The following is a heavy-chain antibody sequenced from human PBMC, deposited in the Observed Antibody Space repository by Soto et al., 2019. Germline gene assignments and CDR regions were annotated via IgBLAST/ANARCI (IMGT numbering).Heavy chain of an antibody. CDR2: ITGSGGST. J-gene: IGHJ4*02. Sequence: PSGSLRLSCAASGVTFSIYAISWVRKDQGKGLEWVSGITGSGGSTYYADSVKGRFTISRDNSKNTLYLQMNSLRAEDTAVYYCAKPNLSCTGTSCYDYWGQGTLVTVSS. V-gene: IGHV3-23*01. CDR1: GVTFSIYA. D-gene: IGHD2-2*01. CDR3: AKPNLSCTGTSCYDY.